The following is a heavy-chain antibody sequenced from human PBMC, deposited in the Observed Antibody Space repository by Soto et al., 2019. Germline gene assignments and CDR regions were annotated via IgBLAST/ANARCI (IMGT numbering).Heavy chain of an antibody. CDR1: GFTFSSYS. D-gene: IGHD5-18*01. Sequence: EVQLVESGGGLVKPGGSLILSCAASGFTFSSYSMNWFRQAPGKGLEWVSSISSSSSYIYYADSVKGRFTISSHNAKNALYLQMHRLRAEDTAGYYCARDQTGYSYGYGLGYWGQGALVTVSS. CDR3: ARDQTGYSYGYGLGY. V-gene: IGHV3-21*01. J-gene: IGHJ4*02. CDR2: ISSSSSYI.